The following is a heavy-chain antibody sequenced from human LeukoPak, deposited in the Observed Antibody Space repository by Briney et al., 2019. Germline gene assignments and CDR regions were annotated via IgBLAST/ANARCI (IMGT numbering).Heavy chain of an antibody. V-gene: IGHV3-53*05. CDR2: IYSGGST. J-gene: IGHJ6*02. CDR1: GFTVSSNY. CDR3: AKDQEWKLGYCSSTSCSYYYYGMDV. Sequence: PGGSLRLSCAASGFTVSSNYMSWVRQAPGKGLEWVSVIYSGGSTYYADSVKGRFTISRDNSKNTLYLQMNSLRAEDTAVYYCAKDQEWKLGYCSSTSCSYYYYGMDVWGQGTTVTVSS. D-gene: IGHD2-2*01.